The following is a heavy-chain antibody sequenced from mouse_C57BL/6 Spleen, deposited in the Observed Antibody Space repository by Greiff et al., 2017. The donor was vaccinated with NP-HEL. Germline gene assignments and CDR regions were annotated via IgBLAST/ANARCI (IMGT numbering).Heavy chain of an antibody. CDR3: TRDYGG. Sequence: VQLQQSGAELVRPGASVTPSCKASGYTFTDYEMHWVKQTPVHGLEWIGAIDPETGGTAYNQKFKGKAILTADKSSSTAYMELRSLTSEDSAVYYCTRDYGGWGTGTTVTVSS. J-gene: IGHJ1*03. CDR1: GYTFTDYE. D-gene: IGHD1-1*01. V-gene: IGHV1-15*01. CDR2: IDPETGGT.